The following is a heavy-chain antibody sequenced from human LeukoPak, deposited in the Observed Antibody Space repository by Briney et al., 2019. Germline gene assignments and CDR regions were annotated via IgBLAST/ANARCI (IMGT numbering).Heavy chain of an antibody. CDR3: GGGGDFDY. CDR2: ISRTSEYI. D-gene: IGHD3-16*01. CDR1: GFSFSIYF. V-gene: IGHV3-21*01. J-gene: IGHJ4*02. Sequence: PGGSLRLSCAASGFSFSIYFMNWVRQAPGKGLEWVSSISRTSEYIHYADSVRGRFAISRDNAKNTVYLQMNSLRAEATAVYFCGGGGDFDYWGQGILVTVSA.